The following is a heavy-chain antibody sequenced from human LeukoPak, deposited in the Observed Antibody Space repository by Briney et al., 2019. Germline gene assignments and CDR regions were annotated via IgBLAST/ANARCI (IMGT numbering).Heavy chain of an antibody. CDR2: ISGSGGST. CDR1: GFTFSSYA. D-gene: IGHD3-9*01. V-gene: IGHV3-23*01. J-gene: IGHJ6*02. Sequence: GGSLRLSCAASGFTFSSYAMSWVRQAPGKGLEWVSAISGSGGSTYYADSVKGRFTISRDNSKNTLYPQMNSLRAEDTAVYYCAKDQAPPTSLRYFDWLPSYYYYYGMDVWGQGTTVTVSS. CDR3: AKDQAPPTSLRYFDWLPSYYYYYGMDV.